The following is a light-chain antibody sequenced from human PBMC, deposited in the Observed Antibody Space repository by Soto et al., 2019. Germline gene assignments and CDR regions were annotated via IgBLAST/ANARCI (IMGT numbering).Light chain of an antibody. CDR1: NSNIGSNA. CDR2: TND. J-gene: IGLJ2*01. CDR3: SAWDDSLDAVV. V-gene: IGLV1-44*01. Sequence: QSVLIQPPSVSGTPGQSVTISCSGSNSNIGSNAVTWYQQLPRTAPKPLIYTNDQRPSGVPDRFSGSKSGTSASLAISGLQSEDEADYYCSAWDDSLDAVVFGGGTKLTVL.